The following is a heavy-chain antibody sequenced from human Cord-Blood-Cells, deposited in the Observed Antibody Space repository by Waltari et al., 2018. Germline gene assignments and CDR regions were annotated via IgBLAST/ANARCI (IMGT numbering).Heavy chain of an antibody. V-gene: IGHV3-21*01. D-gene: IGHD4-4*01. CDR3: ARDPVTTVTYYFDY. CDR1: GFTLRSSG. J-gene: IGHJ4*02. CDR2: ISSISSYI. Sequence: VLLVESGGGVLQPGACLRHTSAASGFTLRSSGSNWVRTHPGKGLAWFSSISSISSYIYYADSVKGRFTISRDNAKNSLYLQMNSLRAEDTAVYYCARDPVTTVTYYFDYWGQGTLVTVSS.